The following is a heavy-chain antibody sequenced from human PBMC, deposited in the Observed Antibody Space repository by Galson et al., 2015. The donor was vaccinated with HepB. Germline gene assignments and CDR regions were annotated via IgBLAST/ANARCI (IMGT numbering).Heavy chain of an antibody. CDR1: GFTFRSYA. Sequence: SLRLSCAASGFTFRSYAMHWVRQAPGKGLEYVSAISSNGGSTYYADSVKGRFTISRDNSENTLYLQMSSLRAEDMAVYYCVKGPGSAPLRNWFDPWGQGTLVTVSS. D-gene: IGHD3-16*01. V-gene: IGHV3-64D*06. J-gene: IGHJ5*02. CDR2: ISSNGGST. CDR3: VKGPGSAPLRNWFDP.